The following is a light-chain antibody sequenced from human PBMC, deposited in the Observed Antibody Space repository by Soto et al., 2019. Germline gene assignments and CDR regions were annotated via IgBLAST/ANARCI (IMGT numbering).Light chain of an antibody. V-gene: IGKV3D-20*02. J-gene: IGKJ5*01. CDR2: GTS. CDR1: RTVGRSY. Sequence: EIVLTQSPGTLSLSPGERATLSCRASRTVGRSYLAWYQQKPGQAPRLLIFGTSTRATGIPARFSGSGSGTDFTLTISSLEPEDFAVYYCQQRSNGPITFGQGTRLEIK. CDR3: QQRSNGPIT.